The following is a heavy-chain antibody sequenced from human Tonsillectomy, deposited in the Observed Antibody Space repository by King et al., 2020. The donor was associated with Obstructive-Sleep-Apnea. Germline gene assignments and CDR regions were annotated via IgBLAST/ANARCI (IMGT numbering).Heavy chain of an antibody. CDR3: ARNLGYYDSSGYYYYYYGMDV. CDR2: INHSGST. V-gene: IGHV4-34*01. D-gene: IGHD3-22*01. CDR1: GGSFSGYY. J-gene: IGHJ6*02. Sequence: HVQLQQWGAGLLKPSETLSLTCAVYGGSFSGYYWSWIRQPPGKGLEWIGEINHSGSTNYNPSLKSRVTISVDTSKNQFSLKLSSVNAADTAVYYCARNLGYYDSSGYYYYYYGMDVWGQGTTVTVSS.